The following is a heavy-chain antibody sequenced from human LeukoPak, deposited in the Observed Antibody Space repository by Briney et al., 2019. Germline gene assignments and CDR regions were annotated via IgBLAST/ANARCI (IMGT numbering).Heavy chain of an antibody. J-gene: IGHJ6*03. CDR2: INHSGST. V-gene: IGHV4-34*01. CDR3: ARGPGLLWFGESSYYYMDV. CDR1: GGSFSGYY. Sequence: SETLSLTCAVYGGSFSGYYWSWIRQPPGKGLEWIGEINHSGSTNYNPSLKSRVTMSVDTSKNQFSLKLSSVTAADTAVYYCARGPGLLWFGESSYYYMDVWGKGTTVTISS. D-gene: IGHD3-10*01.